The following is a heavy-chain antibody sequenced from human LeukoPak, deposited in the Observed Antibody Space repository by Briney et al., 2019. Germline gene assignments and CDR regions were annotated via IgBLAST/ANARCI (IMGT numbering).Heavy chain of an antibody. Sequence: SETLSLTCAVSGGSISSSSYYWGWIRQPPGKGLEWIGSIYYSGSTYYNPSLKSRVTISVDTSKNQFSLKLRSVTAADTAVYYCARGGSWAAFDIWGQGTMVTVSS. CDR1: GGSISSSSYY. CDR3: ARGGSWAAFDI. J-gene: IGHJ3*02. V-gene: IGHV4-39*07. CDR2: IYYSGST. D-gene: IGHD1-26*01.